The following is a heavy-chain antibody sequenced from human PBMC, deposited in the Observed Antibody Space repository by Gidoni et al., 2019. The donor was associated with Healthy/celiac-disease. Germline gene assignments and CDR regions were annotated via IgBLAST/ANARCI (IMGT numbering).Heavy chain of an antibody. CDR3: ARRGSGYDYYYFDY. CDR1: GFTFSSYS. D-gene: IGHD5-12*01. CDR2: ISSSSSTI. J-gene: IGHJ4*02. Sequence: EVQLVESGGGLVQPGGSLRLSCAASGFTFSSYSMNWVRQAPGKGLEWVSYISSSSSTIYYADSVKGRFTISRDNAKNSLYLQMNSLRDEDTAVYYCARRGSGYDYYYFDYWGQGTLVTVSS. V-gene: IGHV3-48*02.